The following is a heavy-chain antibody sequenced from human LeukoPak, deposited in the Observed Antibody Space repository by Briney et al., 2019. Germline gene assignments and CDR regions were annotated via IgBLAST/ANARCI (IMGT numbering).Heavy chain of an antibody. J-gene: IGHJ5*02. Sequence: RASETLSLTCTVSGGSISSSNNYWGWFRQPPGKGLEWIGTVSYSGSTYYNPSLKSPVTISVDTPKNQFSLQLSSLTAADTAVYYCARVPVNCNDDCTFDPWGQGTLVTVSS. CDR1: GGSISSSNNY. D-gene: IGHD2/OR15-2a*01. V-gene: IGHV4-39*01. CDR2: VSYSGST. CDR3: ARVPVNCNDDCTFDP.